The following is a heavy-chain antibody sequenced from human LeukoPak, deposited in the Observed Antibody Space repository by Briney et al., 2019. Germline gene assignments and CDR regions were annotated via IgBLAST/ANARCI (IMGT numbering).Heavy chain of an antibody. J-gene: IGHJ4*02. CDR1: GFTFSSYG. CDR3: AKGSGGSGSYSKYYFDY. D-gene: IGHD3-10*01. CDR2: ISNSGDNT. Sequence: PGGSLRLSCAASGFTFSSYGMSWVRQAPGKGLEWVSSISNSGDNTYYPDSVNGRFTISRDNSKNTVYLQINSLRADDTAVYYCAKGSGGSGSYSKYYFDYWGQGTLVTVSS. V-gene: IGHV3-23*01.